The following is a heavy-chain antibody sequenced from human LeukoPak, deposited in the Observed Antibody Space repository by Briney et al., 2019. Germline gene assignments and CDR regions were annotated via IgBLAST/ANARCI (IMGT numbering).Heavy chain of an antibody. D-gene: IGHD3-10*01. CDR2: IIPILAIT. V-gene: IGHV1-69*04. CDR1: GYTFTSYG. CDR3: ASGFYGAGRDWFDP. J-gene: IGHJ5*02. Sequence: ASVKVSCKASGYTFTSYGISWVRQVPGQGLEWMGRIIPILAITNYAQKFQGRVTITADKSTTTAYMELSSLRSDDTAVYYCASGFYGAGRDWFDPWGQGTLVTVSS.